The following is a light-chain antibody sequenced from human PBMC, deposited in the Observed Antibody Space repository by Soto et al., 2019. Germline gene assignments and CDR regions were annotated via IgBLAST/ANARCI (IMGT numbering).Light chain of an antibody. CDR2: EVD. CDR1: SSDIGGNNY. CDR3: TAYAGSTRVV. J-gene: IGLJ2*01. V-gene: IGLV2-8*01. Sequence: QSALTQPPSASGSPGQSVTISCAGTSSDIGGNNYVSWYQQYPGKAPKLMIYEVDKRPSGVPDRFSGSKSGNTASLTVSGLQAEDEADYYCTAYAGSTRVVFGGGTQLTVL.